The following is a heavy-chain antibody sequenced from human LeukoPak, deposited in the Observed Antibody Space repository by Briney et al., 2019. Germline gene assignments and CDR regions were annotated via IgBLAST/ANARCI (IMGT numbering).Heavy chain of an antibody. CDR2: IYYSGST. D-gene: IGHD1-14*01. J-gene: IGHJ4*02. Sequence: SETLSLTCTVSGGSISSSSYYWSWIRQPPGKGLEWIGSIYYSGSTYYNPSLKSRVTISVDTSKNQFSLKLSSVTAADTAVYYCARLFSGNGYWGQGTLVTVSS. V-gene: IGHV4-39*01. CDR1: GGSISSSSYY. CDR3: ARLFSGNGY.